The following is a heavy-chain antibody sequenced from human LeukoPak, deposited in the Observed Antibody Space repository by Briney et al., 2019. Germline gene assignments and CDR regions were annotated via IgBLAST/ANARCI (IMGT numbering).Heavy chain of an antibody. D-gene: IGHD2-2*02. CDR2: INAGKGNT. CDR1: GYTFTTYT. CDR3: ARDLWYCSSTSCYTGSSFDY. J-gene: IGHJ4*02. V-gene: IGHV1-3*01. Sequence: ASVKVSCKASGYTFTTYTMHWVRQAPGQRLEWMGWINAGKGNTNYAQKLQGRVTMTTDTSTSTAYMELRSLRSDDTAVYYCARDLWYCSSTSCYTGSSFDYWGQGTLVTASS.